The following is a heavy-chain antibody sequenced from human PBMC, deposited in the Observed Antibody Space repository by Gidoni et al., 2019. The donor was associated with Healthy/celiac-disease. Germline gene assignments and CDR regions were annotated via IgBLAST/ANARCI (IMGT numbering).Heavy chain of an antibody. CDR2: IWDDGSNK. J-gene: IGHJ5*02. Sequence: QVQLVESGGGVVQPGRSLRLSCAASGFTFSRYGMHWVRQAPRKGLEWVAVIWDDGSNKYYADSVKGRFTISRDKSKNTLDLQMNSRRAEDTAVYYCARAFQGVIIGKPHNWFDPWGQGTLVTVSS. V-gene: IGHV3-33*01. CDR1: GFTFSRYG. D-gene: IGHD3-10*01. CDR3: ARAFQGVIIGKPHNWFDP.